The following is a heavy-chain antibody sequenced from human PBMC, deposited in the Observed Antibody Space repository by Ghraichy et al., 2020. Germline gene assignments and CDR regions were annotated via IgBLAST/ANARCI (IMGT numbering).Heavy chain of an antibody. Sequence: SDTLSLTCTVSGGSINNYRWTWMRQPPGKGLEWIGYIYDTGATEYNPSLKSRVTISVATSKSQFSLKLSSVSAADTAVYYCARRGNYPRAYFDFWGPGVLVTVSS. CDR2: IYDTGAT. V-gene: IGHV4-59*08. J-gene: IGHJ4*02. D-gene: IGHD1-26*01. CDR1: GGSINNYR. CDR3: ARRGNYPRAYFDF.